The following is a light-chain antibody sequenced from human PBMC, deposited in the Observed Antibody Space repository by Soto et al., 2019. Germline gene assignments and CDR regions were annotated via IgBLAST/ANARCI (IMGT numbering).Light chain of an antibody. CDR2: GAS. CDR1: QSVTSSY. Sequence: EIVLTQSPGTLSLSPGERATLSCRASQSVTSSYLAWYQQKPGQAPRLLIFGASTRATGIPDRFSGSGSGTDFTLTISRLEPEDFAVYYCHHYGSYPPWKFGQGTKVEIK. J-gene: IGKJ1*01. V-gene: IGKV3-20*01. CDR3: HHYGSYPPWK.